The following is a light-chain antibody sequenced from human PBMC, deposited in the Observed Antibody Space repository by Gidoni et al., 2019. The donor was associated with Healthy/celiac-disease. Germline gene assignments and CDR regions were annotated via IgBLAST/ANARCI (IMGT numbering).Light chain of an antibody. Sequence: IVLTQSTGTLSLSPGERATLSCRASQSVSSSYLAWYQQKPGQAPRLLIYGASSRATGIPDRFSGSGSGTDFTLTISRLEPEDFAVYYCQQYGSSPGTFGQGTQLEIK. CDR3: QQYGSSPGT. CDR2: GAS. V-gene: IGKV3-20*01. CDR1: QSVSSSY. J-gene: IGKJ2*01.